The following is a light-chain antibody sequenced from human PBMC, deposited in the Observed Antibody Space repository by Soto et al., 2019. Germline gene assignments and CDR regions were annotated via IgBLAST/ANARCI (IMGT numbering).Light chain of an antibody. CDR2: DAS. CDR1: QSVSSY. CDR3: QQRSNWPRT. J-gene: IGKJ1*01. V-gene: IGKV3-11*01. Sequence: EIVLTQPPATLSLSPGERATLSCRASQSVSSYLAWYQQKPGQAPRLLIYDASNRATGIPARFSGSGSGTDFTLTISSLEPEDFAAYYCQQRSNWPRTFGQGTKVDIK.